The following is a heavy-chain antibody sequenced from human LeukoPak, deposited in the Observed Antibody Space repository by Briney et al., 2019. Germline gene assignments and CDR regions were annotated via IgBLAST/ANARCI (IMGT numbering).Heavy chain of an antibody. D-gene: IGHD6-25*01. CDR1: GFSLSTSGVG. CDR2: IYWNDDK. Sequence: SGPTLVNPTQTLTLTCTFSGFSLSTSGVGVGWIRQPPGKALEWPALIYWNDDKRYSPSLKSRLTITKDTSKNQVVLTMTNMDPVDTATYYCAHRPSPDQAARGSFDIWGQGTMVTVSS. CDR3: AHRPSPDQAARGSFDI. J-gene: IGHJ3*02. V-gene: IGHV2-5*01.